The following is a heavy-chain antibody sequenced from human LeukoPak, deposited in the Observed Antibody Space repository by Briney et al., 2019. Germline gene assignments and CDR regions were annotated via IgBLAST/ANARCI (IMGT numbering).Heavy chain of an antibody. J-gene: IGHJ4*02. D-gene: IGHD3-9*01. V-gene: IGHV3-48*04. CDR2: ISSTGNTL. CDR1: GFTFSSYS. CDR3: ARDEVLTGPYAFDY. Sequence: GGSLRLSCAASGFTFSSYSMNWVRQAPGKGLEWIAYISSTGNTLYYVDSVKGRFTISRDNAKNSLYLQMNSLRAEDTAVYYCARDEVLTGPYAFDYWGQGTLVTVSS.